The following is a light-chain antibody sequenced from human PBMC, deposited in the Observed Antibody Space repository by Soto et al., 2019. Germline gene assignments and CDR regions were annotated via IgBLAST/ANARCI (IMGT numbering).Light chain of an antibody. J-gene: IGKJ1*01. V-gene: IGKV1-8*01. CDR2: AAS. CDR3: QQYYSYPRT. CDR1: QGISSY. Sequence: AIRMTQSPSSFSASTGDRVTITCRASQGISSYLAWYQQKPGKAPKLLIYAASTLQSGVPSRFSGSGSGTDFTLTISCRQSEDLGTYYWQQYYSYPRTFGQGTKVEIK.